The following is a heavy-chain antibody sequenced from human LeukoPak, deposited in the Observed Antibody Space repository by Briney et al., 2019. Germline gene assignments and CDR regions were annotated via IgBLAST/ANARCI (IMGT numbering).Heavy chain of an antibody. J-gene: IGHJ4*02. CDR3: ARVWSVAAPEGSSDY. V-gene: IGHV1-2*02. CDR1: GYTFTGYY. D-gene: IGHD6-19*01. CDR2: INPNSGGT. Sequence: ASVKVSCKASGYTFTGYYMHWVRQAPGQGLEWMGWINPNSGGTNYAQKFQGRVTMTRDTSISTAYMELSRLRSDDTAVYYCARVWSVAAPEGSSDYWGLGTLVTVSS.